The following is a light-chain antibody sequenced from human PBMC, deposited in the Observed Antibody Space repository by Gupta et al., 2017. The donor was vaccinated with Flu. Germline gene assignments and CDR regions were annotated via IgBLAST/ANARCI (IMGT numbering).Light chain of an antibody. V-gene: IGKV3-11*01. J-gene: IGKJ1*01. CDR3: QQRTNRGA. Sequence: SPATLSLSPGERATLSCRASQSVGSQLAWYQQKPGQAPRLLIYDASNRATGIPARFSGSGSGTDFTLTISNLEPEDFAVYYCQQRTNRGAFAQGTKVEIK. CDR1: QSVGSQ. CDR2: DAS.